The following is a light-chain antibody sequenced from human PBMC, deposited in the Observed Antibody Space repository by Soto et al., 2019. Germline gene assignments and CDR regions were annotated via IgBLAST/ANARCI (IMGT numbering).Light chain of an antibody. J-gene: IGKJ2*01. V-gene: IGKV1-33*01. CDR1: QDINNY. Sequence: DIQMTHSPSSLSASVVDRVTITCQASQDINNYLNWYQQQPGKAPNLLIYGASNLETGVPSRFSGSGSGTDFTFTISSLQAEDIATYYCQQYNNYPYTFGQGTKVDIK. CDR2: GAS. CDR3: QQYNNYPYT.